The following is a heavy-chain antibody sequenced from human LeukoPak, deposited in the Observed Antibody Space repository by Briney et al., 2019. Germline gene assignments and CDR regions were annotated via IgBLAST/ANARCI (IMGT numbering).Heavy chain of an antibody. V-gene: IGHV3-11*01. CDR3: AREAGTGERWYFDL. J-gene: IGHJ2*01. CDR2: ISSSGSTI. CDR1: GFTFSDYY. D-gene: IGHD7-27*01. Sequence: PGGSLRLSCAASGFTFSDYYMSWIRQAPGKGLEWVSYISSSGSTIYYADSVKGRFTISRDNAKNSLYLQVNSLRAEDTAVYYCAREAGTGERWYFDLWGRGTLVTVSS.